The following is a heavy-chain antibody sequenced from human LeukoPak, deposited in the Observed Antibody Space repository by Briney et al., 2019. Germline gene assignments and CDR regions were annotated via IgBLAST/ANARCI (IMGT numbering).Heavy chain of an antibody. J-gene: IGHJ6*03. Sequence: SETLSLTCTVSGGSISSYYWSWIRQPPGKGLEWIGEINHSGSTNYNPSLKSRVTISVDTSKNQFSLKLSSVTAADTAVYYCARGVGLQRYDFWSGYWYYYYMDVWGKGTTVTVSS. D-gene: IGHD3-3*01. CDR3: ARGVGLQRYDFWSGYWYYYYMDV. CDR1: GGSISSYY. CDR2: INHSGST. V-gene: IGHV4-34*01.